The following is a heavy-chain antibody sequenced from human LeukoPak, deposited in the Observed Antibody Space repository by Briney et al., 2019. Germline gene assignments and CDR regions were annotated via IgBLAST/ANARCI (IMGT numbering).Heavy chain of an antibody. V-gene: IGHV3-7*01. CDR1: GFTFSSYS. CDR2: IKQDGSEK. J-gene: IGHJ4*02. CDR3: AREEWELRL. D-gene: IGHD1-26*01. Sequence: GGSLRLSCAASGFTFSSYSMNWVRQAPGKGLEWVANIKQDGSEKYYVDSVKGRFTISRDNAKNSLYLQMNSLRAEDTAVYYCAREEWELRLWGQGTLVTVSS.